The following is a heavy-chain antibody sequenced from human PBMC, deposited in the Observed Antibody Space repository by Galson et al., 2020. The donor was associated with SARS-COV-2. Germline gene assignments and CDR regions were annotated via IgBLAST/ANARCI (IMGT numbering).Heavy chain of an antibody. Sequence: ETSETLSLTCTVSGGSISSYYWTWIRQPPGKGLEWIGYIYYSGSTNYNPSLKSRVTISVDTSKNQFSLKLSSVNAADTAVYYCAISSIAARWGFDYWGQGTLVTVSS. CDR1: GGSISSYY. CDR2: IYYSGST. J-gene: IGHJ4*02. V-gene: IGHV4-59*08. D-gene: IGHD6-6*01. CDR3: AISSIAARWGFDY.